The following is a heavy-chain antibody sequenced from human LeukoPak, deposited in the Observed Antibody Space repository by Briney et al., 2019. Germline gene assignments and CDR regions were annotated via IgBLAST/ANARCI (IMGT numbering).Heavy chain of an antibody. CDR3: ARAYGRSSTSWKFDY. J-gene: IGHJ4*02. CDR1: GYTFTSYG. V-gene: IGHV1-18*04. Sequence: ASVKVSCKASGYTFTSYGISWVRQAPGQGLDWMGWISAYNGNTNYAQKLQGRVTMTTDTSTSTAYMELRSLRSDDTAVYYCARAYGRSSTSWKFDYWGQGTLVTVSS. D-gene: IGHD2-2*01. CDR2: ISAYNGNT.